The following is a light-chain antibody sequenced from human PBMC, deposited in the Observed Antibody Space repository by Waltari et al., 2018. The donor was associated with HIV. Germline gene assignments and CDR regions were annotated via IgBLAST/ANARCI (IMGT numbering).Light chain of an antibody. CDR3: AVWDDSLRGGV. V-gene: IGLV1-47*01. J-gene: IGLJ3*02. CDR2: RDV. CDR1: NSNIGSNS. Sequence: QSVVTQPPSASGTPGQRVVISCSGSNSNIGSNSVNWYQQVPGAAPKILIYRDVKLFSGGHDRFSGSKSATSAALAISELRSEDEADYYCAVWDDSLRGGVFGGGTKLTVL.